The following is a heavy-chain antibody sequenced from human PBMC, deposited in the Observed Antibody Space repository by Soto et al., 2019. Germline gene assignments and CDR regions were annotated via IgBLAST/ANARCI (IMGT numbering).Heavy chain of an antibody. CDR1: RVNFTNVW. V-gene: IGHV3-15*01. J-gene: IGHJ4*02. CDR2: IKSKRDGCTK. CDR3: TPDGHFDY. Sequence: EVHLVESGGVLVKPGGSLRVSWVASRVNFTNVWMSWVRQAPGKGLEWVGRIKSKRDGCTKGYAAPVKGRFTISRDDSKSTLYLQLNSLKCEDTAVYYCTPDGHFDYWGQGTLVTVSS.